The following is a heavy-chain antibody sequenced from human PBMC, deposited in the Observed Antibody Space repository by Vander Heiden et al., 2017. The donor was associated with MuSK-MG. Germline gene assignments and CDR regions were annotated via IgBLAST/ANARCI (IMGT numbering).Heavy chain of an antibody. CDR2: NFVSGSA. Sequence: QVQLQESGPGLVKPSQTLSLTCTVSGDSISRGTYRWSWLRQPAGKGLEWIGRNFVSGSADYNPSLKTRVTISIDTSKNQFSLRLSAVTAADTAVYYCARQVWDRYFYLDVWGQGTTVTVSS. V-gene: IGHV4-61*02. D-gene: IGHD1-26*01. CDR3: ARQVWDRYFYLDV. CDR1: GDSISRGTYR. J-gene: IGHJ6*03.